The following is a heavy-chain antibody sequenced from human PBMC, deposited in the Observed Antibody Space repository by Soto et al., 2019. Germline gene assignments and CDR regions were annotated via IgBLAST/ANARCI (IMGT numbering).Heavy chain of an antibody. J-gene: IGHJ6*02. CDR1: GGSFSGYY. D-gene: IGHD6-13*01. CDR2: INHSGST. V-gene: IGHV4-34*01. CDR3: ARGRLYSSSWYYYGMDV. Sequence: PSETLSLTCAVYGGSFSGYYWSWIRQPPGKGLEWIGEINHSGSTNYNPSLKSRVTISVDTSKNQFSLKLSSVTAADTAVYYCARGRLYSSSWYYYGMDVWGQGTTVTVSS.